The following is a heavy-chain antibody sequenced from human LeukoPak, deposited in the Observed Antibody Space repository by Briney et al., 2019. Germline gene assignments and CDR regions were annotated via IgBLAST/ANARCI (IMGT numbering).Heavy chain of an antibody. CDR3: ARRRYGGYYFDY. V-gene: IGHV1-2*02. Sequence: GASVKVSCKASGYTFTGYYMHWVRQAPGQGLEWMGWINPNSGGTNYAQKFQGRVTMTRDTSISTAYLQWSSLKASDTAMYYCARRRYGGYYFDYWGQGTLVTVSS. J-gene: IGHJ4*02. D-gene: IGHD4-23*01. CDR2: INPNSGGT. CDR1: GYTFTGYY.